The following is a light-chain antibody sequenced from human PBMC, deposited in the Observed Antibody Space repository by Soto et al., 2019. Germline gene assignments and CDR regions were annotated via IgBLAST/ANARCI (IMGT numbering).Light chain of an antibody. CDR3: QQSYSTPWT. CDR1: QSISSY. J-gene: IGKJ1*01. CDR2: AAS. Sequence: DIQMTQSPSSLSASVGDRVTITSRASQSISSYLNWYQQKPGNAPKLLIYAASSLQSGVPSRFSGSGSGTDFTLTISSLQPEDFATYYCQQSYSTPWTFGQGTKVDIK. V-gene: IGKV1-39*01.